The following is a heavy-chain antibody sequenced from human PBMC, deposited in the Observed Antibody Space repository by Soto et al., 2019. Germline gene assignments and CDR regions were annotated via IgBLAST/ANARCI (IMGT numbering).Heavy chain of an antibody. CDR2: IYYSGST. D-gene: IGHD6-19*01. CDR1: GGSISSYY. J-gene: IGHJ4*02. V-gene: IGHV4-59*01. Sequence: LSLTCTVSGGSISSYYWSWIRQPPGKGLEWIGYIYYSGSTNYNPSLKSRVTISVDTSKNQFSLKLSSVTAADTAVYYCARSWGYSSGWYVFDYWGRGTLVTVSS. CDR3: ARSWGYSSGWYVFDY.